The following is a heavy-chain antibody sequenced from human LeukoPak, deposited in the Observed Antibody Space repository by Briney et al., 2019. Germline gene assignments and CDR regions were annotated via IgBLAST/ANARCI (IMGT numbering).Heavy chain of an antibody. CDR3: ARLRAVTRSSSWLQVRRRFDY. V-gene: IGHV4-34*01. J-gene: IGHJ4*02. Sequence: SETLSLTRAVYGGSFSGYYWSWIRQPPGKGLEWIGEINHSGSTNYNPSLKSRVTISVDTSKNQFSLKLSSATAADTAVYYCARLRAVTRSSSWLQVRRRFDYWGQGTLVTVSS. CDR1: GGSFSGYY. CDR2: INHSGST. D-gene: IGHD6-13*01.